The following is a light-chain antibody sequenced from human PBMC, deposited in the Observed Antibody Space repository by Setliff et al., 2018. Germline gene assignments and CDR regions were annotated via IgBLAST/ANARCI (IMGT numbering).Light chain of an antibody. CDR2: RNN. CDR1: SSNIGSNT. Sequence: QSVLTQPPSASGTPGQRVTISCSGSSSNIGSNTVNWYQQLPGTAPKLLIYRNNQRPSGVPDRFSGSKSGTSASLAISGLQSEDEADYYCAAGDDSLNGYVFGTGTKVTVL. J-gene: IGLJ1*01. V-gene: IGLV1-44*01. CDR3: AAGDDSLNGYV.